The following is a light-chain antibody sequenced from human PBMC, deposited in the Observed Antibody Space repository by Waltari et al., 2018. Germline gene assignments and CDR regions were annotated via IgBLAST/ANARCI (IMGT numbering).Light chain of an antibody. CDR2: GAT. CDR1: HSVSNH. Sequence: DVQMTQSPSSLSASVGDTVTITCRASHSVSNHLNWYQQQPGKAPVLLIFGATSLHTGVPSRFSGSGSGTDFTLTITHLQPDDSATYFCHQSYIFPYTFSEGTKLAI. CDR3: HQSYIFPYT. J-gene: IGKJ2*01. V-gene: IGKV1-39*01.